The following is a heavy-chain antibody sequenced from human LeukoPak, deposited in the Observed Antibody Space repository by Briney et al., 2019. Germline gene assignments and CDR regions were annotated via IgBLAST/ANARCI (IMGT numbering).Heavy chain of an antibody. J-gene: IGHJ4*02. CDR1: GFTFSSYA. Sequence: PGGSLRLSCAASGFTFSSYAMSWVRQAPGKGLEWVSDISGSGGSTYYADSVKGRFTISRDNSKNTLYLQMNSLRAEDTAIYYCAKGRGFRVWDPWDNWGQGTLITVSS. CDR2: ISGSGGST. CDR3: AKGRGFRVWDPWDN. D-gene: IGHD3-16*01. V-gene: IGHV3-23*01.